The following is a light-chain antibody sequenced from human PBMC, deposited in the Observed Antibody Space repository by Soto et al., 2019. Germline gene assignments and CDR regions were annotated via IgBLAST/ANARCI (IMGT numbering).Light chain of an antibody. CDR3: HQYGTAPLT. J-gene: IGKJ3*01. CDR2: GAS. CDR1: QSVSSY. V-gene: IGKV3-20*01. Sequence: EIVMTQSPATLSVSPGESATLSCRASQSVSSYLAWYQQKRGQAPRLLIYGASSRATGIPDRFSGSGSGADFTLTISRLEPEDFSVYYCHQYGTAPLTFGPGTKVDI.